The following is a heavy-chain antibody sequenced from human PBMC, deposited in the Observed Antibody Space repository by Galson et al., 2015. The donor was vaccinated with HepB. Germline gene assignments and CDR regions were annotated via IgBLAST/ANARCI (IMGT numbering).Heavy chain of an antibody. Sequence: SLRLSCAASGFTFSRYDMHWVRQAPGKGLEWVALISYDGSGEYYADSVKGRFIISRDNSKNTLYLQMNSLRAEDTAVYYCAKRAQYSSTWGRTRFSSYFDMDGWGQGTTVTVSS. CDR3: AKRAQYSSTWGRTRFSSYFDMDG. CDR2: ISYDGSGE. CDR1: GFTFSRYD. D-gene: IGHD6-13*01. J-gene: IGHJ6*02. V-gene: IGHV3-30*18.